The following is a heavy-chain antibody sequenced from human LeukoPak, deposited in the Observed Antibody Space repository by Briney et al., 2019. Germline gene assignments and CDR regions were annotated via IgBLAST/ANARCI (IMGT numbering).Heavy chain of an antibody. CDR3: ARSSDYYDSSGYLNLYFDY. V-gene: IGHV1-2*02. CDR2: INPNSGGT. Sequence: ASVKVSCKASGYTFTGYYMHWVRQAPGQGLEWMGWINPNSGGTNYAQKFQGRVTMTRDTSISTAYMELSRLRSDDTAVYYCARSSDYYDSSGYLNLYFDYWGQGTLVTVSS. J-gene: IGHJ4*02. CDR1: GYTFTGYY. D-gene: IGHD3-22*01.